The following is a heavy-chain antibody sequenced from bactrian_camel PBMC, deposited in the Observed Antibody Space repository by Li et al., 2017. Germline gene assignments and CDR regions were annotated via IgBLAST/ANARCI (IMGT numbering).Heavy chain of an antibody. D-gene: IGHD2*01. CDR1: KDTSRFYF. J-gene: IGHJ4*01. CDR2: IDDQGTT. CDR3: ATPASSGDWLLGLNY. V-gene: IGHV3S53*01. Sequence: HVQLVESGGGSVQAGGSLRLSCSASKDTSRFYFMAWFRQAPGREREGVAAIDDQGTTRYAESVEGRFTISKDNAKNTVYLQMNSLKSEDTALYYCATPASSGDWLLGLNYWGQGTQVTVS.